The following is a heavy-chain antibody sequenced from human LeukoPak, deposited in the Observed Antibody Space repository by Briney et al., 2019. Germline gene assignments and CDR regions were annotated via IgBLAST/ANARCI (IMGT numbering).Heavy chain of an antibody. V-gene: IGHV4-34*01. J-gene: IGHJ5*02. CDR2: INHSGST. CDR3: ARGRPLLGSSSVFWFDP. CDR1: GGSFSGYY. Sequence: SETLSLTCAVYGGSFSGYYWSWIRQPPGKGLEWIGEINHSGSTNYNPSLKSRVTISVDTSKNQFSLKLSSVTAADTAVYYCARGRPLLGSSSVFWFDPWGQGTLVTVSS. D-gene: IGHD6-6*01.